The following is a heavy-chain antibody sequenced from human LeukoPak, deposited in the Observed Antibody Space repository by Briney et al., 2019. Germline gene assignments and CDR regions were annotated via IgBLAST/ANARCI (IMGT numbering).Heavy chain of an antibody. Sequence: GGSLRLSCATSEFKFSSYFMHWIRQAPGKGLEWVAVISYDGSNKYYADSVKGRFTISRDNSKNTLYLQMNSLRAEDTAVYYCAKHLEVGATRGALDYWGQGTLVTVSS. D-gene: IGHD1-26*01. J-gene: IGHJ4*02. V-gene: IGHV3-30*18. CDR1: EFKFSSYF. CDR2: ISYDGSNK. CDR3: AKHLEVGATRGALDY.